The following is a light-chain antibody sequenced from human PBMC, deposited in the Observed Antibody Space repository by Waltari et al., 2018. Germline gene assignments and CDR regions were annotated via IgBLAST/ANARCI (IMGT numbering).Light chain of an antibody. CDR3: QNHERLPAT. V-gene: IGKV3-20*01. Sequence: VLTQSSGTLSLSPGAQARLSCSASLSVSKYLSWYQQRPGQAPRLLIYAASTRATGIPDGFSGSGYGTDFSLIISRLEPEDFAVYYCQNHERLPATFGQGTKVEIK. CDR1: LSVSKY. CDR2: AAS. J-gene: IGKJ1*01.